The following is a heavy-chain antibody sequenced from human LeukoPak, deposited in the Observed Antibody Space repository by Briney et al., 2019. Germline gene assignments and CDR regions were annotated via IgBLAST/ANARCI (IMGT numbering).Heavy chain of an antibody. CDR3: ARASSIAARPPDY. CDR2: ISSSGSTI. CDR1: GFTFSDYY. Sequence: GGSLRLSCAASGFTFSDYYMSWIRQAPGKGLEWASYISSSGSTIYYADSVKGRFTISRDNAKNSLYLQMNSLRAEDTAVYYCARASSIAARPPDYWGQGTLVTVSS. D-gene: IGHD6-6*01. J-gene: IGHJ4*02. V-gene: IGHV3-11*04.